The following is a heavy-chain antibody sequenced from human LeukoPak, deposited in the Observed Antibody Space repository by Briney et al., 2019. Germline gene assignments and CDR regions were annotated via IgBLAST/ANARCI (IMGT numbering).Heavy chain of an antibody. CDR2: ISGSGGST. CDR3: ARWGPAYSSGFDY. V-gene: IGHV3-23*01. CDR1: GFTFSSYA. D-gene: IGHD3-22*01. J-gene: IGHJ4*02. Sequence: GGSLRLSCAASGFTFSSYAMSWVRQAPGKGLEWVSAISGSGGSTYYADSVKGRFTISGDNSKNTLYLQMNSLRAEDTAVYYCARWGPAYSSGFDYWGQGTLVTVSS.